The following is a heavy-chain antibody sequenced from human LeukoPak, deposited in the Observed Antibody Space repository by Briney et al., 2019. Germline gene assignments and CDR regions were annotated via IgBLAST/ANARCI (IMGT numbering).Heavy chain of an antibody. V-gene: IGHV4-59*01. CDR2: IHYSGST. D-gene: IGHD1-26*01. CDR1: AGSISSYY. Sequence: SQTLSPTCTVFAGSISSYYWSWIRQPPGKGRGWIGYIHYSGSTNYNPSLKRRVTISVDPSRNQFSLKLSSVTAADTAVYYCARCLVGATYHFDYWGQGTLVAVSS. J-gene: IGHJ4*02. CDR3: ARCLVGATYHFDY.